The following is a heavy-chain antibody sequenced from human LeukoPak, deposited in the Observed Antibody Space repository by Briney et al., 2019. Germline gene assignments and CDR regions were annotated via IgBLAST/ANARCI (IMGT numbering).Heavy chain of an antibody. J-gene: IGHJ4*02. Sequence: SETLSLTCSVSGDSINSNYWSWMRQPPGKGLEWIGSIYYSGSTYYNPSLKSRVTISVDTSKNQFSLKLSSVTAADTAVYYCARRLRSGGYYFDYWGQGTLVTVSS. CDR1: GDSINSNY. CDR3: ARRLRSGGYYFDY. V-gene: IGHV4-59*05. D-gene: IGHD1-26*01. CDR2: IYYSGST.